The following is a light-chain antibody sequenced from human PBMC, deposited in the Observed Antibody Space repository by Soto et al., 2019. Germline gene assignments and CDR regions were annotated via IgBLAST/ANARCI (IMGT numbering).Light chain of an antibody. CDR2: GAS. V-gene: IGKV3-20*01. CDR3: QQYGSSPT. Sequence: EIVLTQSPGTLSMSPGERATLSCRASQSVSSSALAWYQQTPGQAPRLLIFGASSRATGIPDRFSGSGSGTDFTLTISRLEPEDFAVYFCQQYGSSPTCGQGTKVEIK. J-gene: IGKJ1*01. CDR1: QSVSSSA.